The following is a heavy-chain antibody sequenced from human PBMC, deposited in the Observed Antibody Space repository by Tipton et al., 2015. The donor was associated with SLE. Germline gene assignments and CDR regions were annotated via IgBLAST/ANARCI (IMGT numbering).Heavy chain of an antibody. CDR2: IYYSGST. Sequence: TLSLTCTVSGGSINNSYYYWAWIRQPPGKGLEWIGSIYYSGSTFNNPSLKSRVTISAVTSKNQFSLRVSSVTAADTAVYYCARTAGRSVKLWYFDLWGRGTLVTVSS. D-gene: IGHD5-18*01. J-gene: IGHJ2*01. V-gene: IGHV4-39*07. CDR3: ARTAGRSVKLWYFDL. CDR1: GGSINNSYYY.